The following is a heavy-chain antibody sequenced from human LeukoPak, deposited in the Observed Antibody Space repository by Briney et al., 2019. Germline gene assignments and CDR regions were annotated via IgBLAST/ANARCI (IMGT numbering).Heavy chain of an antibody. CDR1: GGSFSGYY. J-gene: IGHJ4*02. D-gene: IGHD3-16*01. CDR2: INHSGST. CDR3: ASLRGSRDY. V-gene: IGHV4-34*01. Sequence: SSETLSLTCAVYGGSFSGYYWSWIRQPPGKGLEWIGEINHSGSTNHNPSLKSRVTISVDTSKNQFSLKPSSVTAADTAVYYCASLRGSRDYWGQGTLVTVSS.